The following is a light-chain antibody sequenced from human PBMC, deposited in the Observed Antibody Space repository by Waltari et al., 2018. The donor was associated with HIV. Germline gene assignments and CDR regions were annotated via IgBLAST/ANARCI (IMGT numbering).Light chain of an antibody. CDR1: IPNVGTKY. Sequence: QSVLTQPPSVSAAPGQPVTISSPGSIPNVGTKYVSCYQQLPRTAPNLLIYDNDKRPSGIPDRFSGSRSGTSAALDITGLQTGDEADYYCGTWDDSLNGHWVFGGGTKVTVL. CDR2: DND. J-gene: IGLJ3*02. V-gene: IGLV1-51*01. CDR3: GTWDDSLNGHWV.